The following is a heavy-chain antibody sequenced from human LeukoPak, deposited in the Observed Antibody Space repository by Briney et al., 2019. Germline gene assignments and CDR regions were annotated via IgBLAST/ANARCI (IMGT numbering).Heavy chain of an antibody. Sequence: GRSLRLSCAASGFTFSSYAMHWVRQAPGKGLEWVAVISYDGSNKYYADSVKGRFTISRDNSKNTLYLQMNSLRAEDTAVYYCARDSLTYYYDSSGFADDAFDTWGQGTMVTVSS. CDR1: GFTFSSYA. V-gene: IGHV3-30-3*01. D-gene: IGHD3-22*01. CDR2: ISYDGSNK. J-gene: IGHJ3*02. CDR3: ARDSLTYYYDSSGFADDAFDT.